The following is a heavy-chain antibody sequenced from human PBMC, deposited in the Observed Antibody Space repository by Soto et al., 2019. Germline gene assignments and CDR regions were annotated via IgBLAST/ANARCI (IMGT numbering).Heavy chain of an antibody. CDR1: GYTFTSYG. Sequence: ASVKVSCKASGYTFTSYGISWVRQAPGQGLEWMGWISAYNGNTNYAQELQGRVTMTTDTSTSTAYMELRSLRSDDTAVYYCARVGPAAIHVYYYYGMDVWGQGTTVTVSS. CDR3: ARVGPAAIHVYYYYGMDV. CDR2: ISAYNGNT. J-gene: IGHJ6*02. V-gene: IGHV1-18*01. D-gene: IGHD2-2*02.